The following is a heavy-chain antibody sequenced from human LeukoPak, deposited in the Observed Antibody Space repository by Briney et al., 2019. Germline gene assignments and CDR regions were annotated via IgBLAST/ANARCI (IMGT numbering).Heavy chain of an antibody. Sequence: GGSLRLSCAASGFTFTTYAMHWVRQAPGKGLEWVAVISNDGSDKYYADSVKGRFTISRDNGKNSLYLQMNSLRVEDTAFYYCAKDDSYGGNSIFDCWGQGTLVTVSS. V-gene: IGHV3-30-3*01. CDR2: ISNDGSDK. J-gene: IGHJ4*02. D-gene: IGHD4-23*01. CDR1: GFTFTTYA. CDR3: AKDDSYGGNSIFDC.